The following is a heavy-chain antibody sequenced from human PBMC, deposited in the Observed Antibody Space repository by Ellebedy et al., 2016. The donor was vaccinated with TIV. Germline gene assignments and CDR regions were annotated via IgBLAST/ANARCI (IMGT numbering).Heavy chain of an antibody. Sequence: SETLSLTXTVSGGSISSYYWSWIRQPPGKGLEWIGYIFHSGSTNYSPSLKSRVTISVDTSKKQFSLKLNSVTAADTAVYYCATQGVIRDPDAFDIWGQGTMVTVSS. CDR2: IFHSGST. V-gene: IGHV4-59*01. J-gene: IGHJ3*02. D-gene: IGHD3-22*01. CDR1: GGSISSYY. CDR3: ATQGVIRDPDAFDI.